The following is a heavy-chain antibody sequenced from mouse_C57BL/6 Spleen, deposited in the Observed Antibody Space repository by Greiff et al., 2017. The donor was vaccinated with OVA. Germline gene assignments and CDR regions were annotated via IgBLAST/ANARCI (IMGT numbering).Heavy chain of an antibody. CDR2: ISYSGST. CDR1: GYSITSDY. Sequence: VQLKESGPGLAKPSQTLSLTCSVTGYSITSDYWNWIRKFPGNKLEYMGYISYSGSTYYNPSLKRRISITRDTSKNQYYLQLNSVTTEDTATYYCARSLLYDYDVYWYFDVWGTGTTVTVSS. J-gene: IGHJ1*03. CDR3: ARSLLYDYDVYWYFDV. V-gene: IGHV3-8*01. D-gene: IGHD2-4*01.